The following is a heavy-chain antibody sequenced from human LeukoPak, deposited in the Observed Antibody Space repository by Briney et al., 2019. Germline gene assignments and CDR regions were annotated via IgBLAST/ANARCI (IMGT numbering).Heavy chain of an antibody. Sequence: PGRSLRLSCAASGFTFSSYAMHWVRQAPGKGLEYVSAISSNGGSTYYADSVKGRFTISRDNSKNTLYLQMGSLRAEDMAVYYCARSGYSSGLDYWGQGTLVTVSS. J-gene: IGHJ4*02. CDR2: ISSNGGST. D-gene: IGHD6-19*01. CDR1: GFTFSSYA. CDR3: ARSGYSSGLDY. V-gene: IGHV3-64*02.